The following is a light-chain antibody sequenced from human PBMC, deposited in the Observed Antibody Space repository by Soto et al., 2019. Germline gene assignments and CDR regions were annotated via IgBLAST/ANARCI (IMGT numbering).Light chain of an antibody. Sequence: DIQTTQSPSTLSASVGDRVTITCRASQSISAWLAWYQQKPGKAPNLLIYDASSLESGVPSRFSGSGSETEFTLTINSLQLEDFATYYCQQYNIYSWTFGQGTKVDIK. V-gene: IGKV1-5*01. CDR2: DAS. CDR1: QSISAW. CDR3: QQYNIYSWT. J-gene: IGKJ1*01.